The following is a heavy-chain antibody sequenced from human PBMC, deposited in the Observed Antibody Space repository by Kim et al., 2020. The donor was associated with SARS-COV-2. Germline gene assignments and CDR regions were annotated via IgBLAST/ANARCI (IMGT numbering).Heavy chain of an antibody. CDR3: AREGSSSPAFDY. J-gene: IGHJ4*02. D-gene: IGHD6-6*01. Sequence: SETLSLTCAVSGGSISSSNWWSWVRQPPGKGLEWIGEIYHSGSTNYNPSLKSRVTISVDKSKNQFSLKLSSVTAADTAVYYGAREGSSSPAFDYWGQGTLVTVSS. CDR2: IYHSGST. V-gene: IGHV4-4*02. CDR1: GGSISSSNW.